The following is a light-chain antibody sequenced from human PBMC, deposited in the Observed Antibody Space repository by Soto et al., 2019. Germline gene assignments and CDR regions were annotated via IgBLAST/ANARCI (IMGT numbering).Light chain of an antibody. CDR1: QSFRGL. CDR3: QQYGSSPGT. V-gene: IGKV3-20*01. CDR2: GAS. J-gene: IGKJ2*01. Sequence: EVVLTQSPVTLSLSPGERATLSCRASQSFRGLLAWYQQKPGQAPRLLIYGASSRAAGIPNRFSGSGSGTDFTLTISRLEPEDFAGYYCQQYGSSPGTFGQGTKLEIK.